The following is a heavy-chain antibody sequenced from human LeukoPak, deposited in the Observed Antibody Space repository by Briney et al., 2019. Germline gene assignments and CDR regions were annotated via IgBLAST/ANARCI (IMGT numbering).Heavy chain of an antibody. CDR1: GFTFSRYW. V-gene: IGHV3-74*01. Sequence: GGSLRLSCAASGFTFSRYWMHWVRQVPGKGLVWVSRINSDGTSTTYADSVKGRFTISRDNAKNTLYLQMNSLRAEDTAVYYCATVTVTTYDYWGQGTLVTVSS. D-gene: IGHD4-17*01. CDR3: ATVTVTTYDY. J-gene: IGHJ4*02. CDR2: INSDGTST.